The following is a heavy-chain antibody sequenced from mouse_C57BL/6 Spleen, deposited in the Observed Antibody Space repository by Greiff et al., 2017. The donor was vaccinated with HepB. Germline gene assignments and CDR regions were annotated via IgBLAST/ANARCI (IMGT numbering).Heavy chain of an antibody. CDR2: IDPSDSYT. CDR1: GYTFTSYW. CDR3: ARGDYYGSSYPFDY. D-gene: IGHD1-1*01. J-gene: IGHJ2*01. V-gene: IGHV1-59*01. Sequence: QVQLQQPGAELVRPGTSVKLSCKASGYTFTSYWMHWVKQRPGQGLEWIGVIDPSDSYTNYNQKFKGKATLTVDTSSSTAYMQLSSLTSEDSAVYYCARGDYYGSSYPFDYWGQGTTLTVSS.